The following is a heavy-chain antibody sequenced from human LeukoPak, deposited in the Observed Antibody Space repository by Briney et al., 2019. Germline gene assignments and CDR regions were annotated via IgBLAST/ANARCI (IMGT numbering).Heavy chain of an antibody. CDR2: VHYSGST. CDR3: ATGRSIRYFDY. Sequence: SETLSLTCTVSGVSIFSSYWNWVRQPPGKGLEWIGYVHYSGSTNYNPSLKSRVTISVDTSKSQFSLKLSSATAADTAVYYCATGRSIRYFDYWGQGTLLTVSS. D-gene: IGHD3-9*01. V-gene: IGHV4-59*12. J-gene: IGHJ4*02. CDR1: GVSIFSSY.